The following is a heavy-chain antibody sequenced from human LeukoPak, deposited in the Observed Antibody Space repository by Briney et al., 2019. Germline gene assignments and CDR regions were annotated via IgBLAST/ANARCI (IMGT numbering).Heavy chain of an antibody. CDR3: ARDARGAAAADDAFDL. J-gene: IGHJ3*01. D-gene: IGHD6-13*01. CDR2: IIPIFGTA. V-gene: IGHV1-69*13. CDR1: GGTFSIYA. Sequence: SVKVSCKASGGTFSIYAISWVRQAPGQGLEWMGGIIPIFGTANYAQKFQGRVTITADESTSTAYMELSSLRSEDAAMYYCARDARGAAAADDAFDLWGQGTVVTVSS.